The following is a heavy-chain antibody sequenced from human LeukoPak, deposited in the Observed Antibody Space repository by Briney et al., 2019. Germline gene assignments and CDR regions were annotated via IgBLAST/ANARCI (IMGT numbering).Heavy chain of an antibody. Sequence: PGASLRLSCSASGFTFSCYAISWVRQAPWKGLEWVSVIRGSGGSTYYADSVKGRFTISRDSSKNPLYLQMNSLRAEDTAVYYCAKDLVAYDFWSGYAPYFNCWGQGTLVTVSS. V-gene: IGHV3-23*01. CDR3: AKDLVAYDFWSGYAPYFNC. D-gene: IGHD3-3*01. CDR1: GFTFSCYA. CDR2: IRGSGGST. J-gene: IGHJ4*02.